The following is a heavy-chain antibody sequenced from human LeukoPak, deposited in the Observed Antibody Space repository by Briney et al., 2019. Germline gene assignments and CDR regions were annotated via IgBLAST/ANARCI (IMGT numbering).Heavy chain of an antibody. J-gene: IGHJ5*02. D-gene: IGHD1-26*01. V-gene: IGHV5-51*01. CDR3: ARRLGATKRFDP. CDR2: IYPGDSNT. Sequence: GESLKISCKGSGYSFPTYWIGWVRQMPGKGLEWMGIIYPGDSNTRYSPSFQGQVTISTDKSISTAYLQWSSLKSSDTAIYYCARRLGATKRFDPWGQGTLVTLSS. CDR1: GYSFPTYW.